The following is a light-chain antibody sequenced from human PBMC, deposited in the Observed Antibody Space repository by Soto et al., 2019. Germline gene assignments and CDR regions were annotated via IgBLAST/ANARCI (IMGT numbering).Light chain of an antibody. CDR2: DVS. Sequence: QSALTQPASVSGSPGQSITISCTGTSSDVGGYNYVSWYQQHPGKAPKLMIYDVSNRPSGGSNRFSGSKSGNTASLTISGLQAEDEADYYCSSYTTSGSLVFGGGTKVTVL. V-gene: IGLV2-14*01. J-gene: IGLJ2*01. CDR1: SSDVGGYNY. CDR3: SSYTTSGSLV.